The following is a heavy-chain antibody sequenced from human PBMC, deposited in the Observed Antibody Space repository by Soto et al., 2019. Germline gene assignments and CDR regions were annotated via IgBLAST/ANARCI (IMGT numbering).Heavy chain of an antibody. Sequence: PSETLSLTCAVSGFSIDSGYYWGWIRQPPGKGLEWIGNIYHSGSTYYNPSLKSRVTISLDTSKNHFSLRLTSVTAADTAVYFCARYGGGDCYKRDAFDIWGQGTMVTVSS. V-gene: IGHV4-38-2*01. CDR1: GFSIDSGYY. J-gene: IGHJ3*02. CDR2: IYHSGST. D-gene: IGHD2-21*01. CDR3: ARYGGGDCYKRDAFDI.